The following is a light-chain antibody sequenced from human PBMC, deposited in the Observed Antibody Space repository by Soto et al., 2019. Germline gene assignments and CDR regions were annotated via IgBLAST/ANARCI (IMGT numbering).Light chain of an antibody. CDR1: QDISNF. V-gene: IGKV1-16*02. CDR3: QQYHSYPQT. Sequence: DIQMTQSPSSLSASVGDRITITCRASQDISNFLAWFQQKPGKAPKSLIYEASNLQSGVPPKFSGSASGTDFTLTINSLQPEDLATYYCQQYHSYPQTFGQGTKVEI. J-gene: IGKJ1*01. CDR2: EAS.